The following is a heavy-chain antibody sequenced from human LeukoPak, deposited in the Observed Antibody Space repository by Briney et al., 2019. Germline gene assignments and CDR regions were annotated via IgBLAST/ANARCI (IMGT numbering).Heavy chain of an antibody. CDR2: A. Sequence: ANYAQKFQGRVTITADESTSTAYMELRSLRSDDTAVYYCARVPGGSCFDYWGQGTLVTVSS. D-gene: IGHD1-26*01. V-gene: IGHV1-69*01. CDR3: ARVPGGSCFDY. J-gene: IGHJ4*02.